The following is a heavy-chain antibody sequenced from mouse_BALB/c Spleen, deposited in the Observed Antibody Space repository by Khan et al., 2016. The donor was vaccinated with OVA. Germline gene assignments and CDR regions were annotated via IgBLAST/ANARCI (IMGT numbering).Heavy chain of an antibody. J-gene: IGHJ3*01. D-gene: IGHD4-1*01. CDR2: IHYSGST. Sequence: EVQLQESGPGLVKPSQSLSLTCTVTGYSITSDYAWNWIRQFPGNKLEWMGYIHYSGSTSYIPSLKSRISITRDTSKNQFFLHLNSVTSEDTATXYCAMGRAYWGQGTLVTVSA. V-gene: IGHV3-2*02. CDR1: GYSITSDYA. CDR3: AMGRAY.